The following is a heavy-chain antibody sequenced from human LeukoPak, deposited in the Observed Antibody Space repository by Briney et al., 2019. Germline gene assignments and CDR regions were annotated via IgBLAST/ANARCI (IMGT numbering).Heavy chain of an antibody. CDR3: ARGTTATRGWFDP. J-gene: IGHJ5*02. D-gene: IGHD1-1*01. CDR2: IYTSGST. CDR1: GGSISSGSYY. V-gene: IGHV4-61*02. Sequence: SQTLSLTCTVSGGSISSGSYYWSWIQQPAGTGLEWIGRIYTSGSTNYNPSLKSRVTISVDTSKNQFSLKLSSVTAADTAVYYCARGTTATRGWFDPWGQGTLVTVSS.